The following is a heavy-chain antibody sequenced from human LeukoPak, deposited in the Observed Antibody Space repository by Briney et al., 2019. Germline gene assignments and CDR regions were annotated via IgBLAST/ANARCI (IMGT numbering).Heavy chain of an antibody. CDR3: ARDQGLLVVAGRFGY. J-gene: IGHJ4*02. Sequence: GGSLRLSCAASEFTFSSYSMNWVRQAPGKGLEWVSSISSSNSYIYNADSVKGRFTISRDNAKNPLYLQMNSLRAEDTAVYYCARDQGLLVVAGRFGYWGQGTLVTVSS. CDR1: EFTFSSYS. D-gene: IGHD6-19*01. V-gene: IGHV3-21*01. CDR2: ISSSNSYI.